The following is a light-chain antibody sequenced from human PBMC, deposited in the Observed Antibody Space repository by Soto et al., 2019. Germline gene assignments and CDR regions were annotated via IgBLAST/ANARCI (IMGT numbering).Light chain of an antibody. CDR1: QSVSSY. J-gene: IGKJ3*01. Sequence: EIVLTQSPATLSLSPGERATLSCRASQSVSSYLAWYQQKPGQAPRLLIYDASNRATGIPARFSGSGSGTEFSLTISSLEPEDFALYYCQQRSNWPPTFGPGTKVDIK. CDR2: DAS. V-gene: IGKV3-11*01. CDR3: QQRSNWPPT.